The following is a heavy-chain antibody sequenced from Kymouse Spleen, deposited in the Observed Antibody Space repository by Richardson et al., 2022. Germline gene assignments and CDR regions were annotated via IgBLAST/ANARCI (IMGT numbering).Heavy chain of an antibody. Sequence: QVQLVESGGGVVQPGRSLRLSCAASGFTFSSYGMHWVRQAPGKGLEWVAVISYDGSNKYYADSVKGRFTISRDNSKNTLYLQMNSLRAEDTAVYYCAKEEYNWNFPFDYWGQGTLVTVSS. CDR1: GFTFSSYG. CDR3: AKEEYNWNFPFDY. V-gene: IGHV3-30*18. D-gene: IGHD1-7*01. CDR2: ISYDGSNK. J-gene: IGHJ4*02.